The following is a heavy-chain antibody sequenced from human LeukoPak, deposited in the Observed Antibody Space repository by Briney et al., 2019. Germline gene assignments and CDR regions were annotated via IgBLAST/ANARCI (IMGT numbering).Heavy chain of an antibody. V-gene: IGHV1-18*04. CDR2: ISAYNGNT. J-gene: IGHJ4*02. CDR1: GYTFTGYY. D-gene: IGHD2-2*03. CDR3: ARVEAFGYCSSTSCYPFDY. Sequence: GASVKVSCKASGYTFTGYYMHWVRQAPGQGLEWMGWISAYNGNTDYAQKLQGRVTMTTDASTSTAYMELRSLRSDDTAVYYCARVEAFGYCSSTSCYPFDYWGQGTLVTVSS.